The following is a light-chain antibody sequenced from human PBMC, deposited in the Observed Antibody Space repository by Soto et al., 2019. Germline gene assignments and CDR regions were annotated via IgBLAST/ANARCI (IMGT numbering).Light chain of an antibody. CDR1: QSVSSN. CDR2: GAS. CDR3: QHYNNWPRT. V-gene: IGKV3-15*01. Sequence: EVVMTQSPATLSVSPGERATLSCRASQSVSSNLAWYQHKPGQATRLLIYGASTRATAIPARFSGSGSGTEFTLTISSLQSEDFAVYYCQHYNNWPRTFGQGTKVEIK. J-gene: IGKJ1*01.